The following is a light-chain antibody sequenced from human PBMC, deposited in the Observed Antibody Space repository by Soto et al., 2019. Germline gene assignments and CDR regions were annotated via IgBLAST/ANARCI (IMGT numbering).Light chain of an antibody. CDR2: DAS. V-gene: IGKV3-11*01. Sequence: EIVLTQSPATLSLSPGERATLSCRASQSVSSYLAWYQQKPGQAPRLLIYDASNRATGIPVRFSGSGSGTDFTLTISSPEPEDFAVYYCQQRSNWPPTFGQGTKVDIK. CDR3: QQRSNWPPT. CDR1: QSVSSY. J-gene: IGKJ1*01.